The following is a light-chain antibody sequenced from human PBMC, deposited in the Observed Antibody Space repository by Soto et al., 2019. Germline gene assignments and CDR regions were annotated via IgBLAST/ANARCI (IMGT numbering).Light chain of an antibody. J-gene: IGKJ2*01. CDR3: QQGHNWPLT. CDR1: QGFSSE. Sequence: EIVMTQSPATLSLSPGERAALSCRASQGFSSELAWYQQKPGQPPRLLIYGASTRATGVPARFTGSGSGSDFTLTISGLQSEDFAVYYCQQGHNWPLTFGQGTRLEI. CDR2: GAS. V-gene: IGKV3-15*01.